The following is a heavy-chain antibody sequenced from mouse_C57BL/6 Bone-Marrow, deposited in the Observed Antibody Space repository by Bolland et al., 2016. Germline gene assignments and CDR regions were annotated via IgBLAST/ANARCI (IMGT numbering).Heavy chain of an antibody. J-gene: IGHJ3*01. D-gene: IGHD2-5*01. V-gene: IGHV1-84*01. CDR3: ATPYYSNLAWFAY. Sequence: KYNEKFKGKATLTVDTSSSTAYMQLSSLTSEDSAVYFCATPYYSNLAWFAYWGQGTLV.